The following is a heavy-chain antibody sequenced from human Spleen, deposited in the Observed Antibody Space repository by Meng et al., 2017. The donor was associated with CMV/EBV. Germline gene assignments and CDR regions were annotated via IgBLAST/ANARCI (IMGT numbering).Heavy chain of an antibody. CDR2: INWNGYST. CDR3: AKDSGAYDSSGYLHYFDY. CDR1: GFTFSSYS. V-gene: IGHV3-20*04. Sequence: GGSLRLSCAASGFTFSSYSMNWVRQAPGKGLEWVSGINWNGYSTGYADSVKGRFTISRDNAKNSLYLQMNSLRAEDTALYYCAKDSGAYDSSGYLHYFDYWGQGTLVTVSS. J-gene: IGHJ4*02. D-gene: IGHD3-22*01.